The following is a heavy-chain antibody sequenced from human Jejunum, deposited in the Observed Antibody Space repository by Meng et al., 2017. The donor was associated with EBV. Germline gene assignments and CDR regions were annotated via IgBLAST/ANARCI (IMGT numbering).Heavy chain of an antibody. CDR1: GFMFSSYW. CDR2: INSDGTIT. V-gene: IGHV3-74*01. J-gene: IGHJ4*02. Sequence: EVQLVESGGGIVQPGGCMRLSCAASGFMFSSYWMHWVRQAPGKGLVWVSRINSDGTITNYADSVKGRFTISRDNAKNTVYLQMNSLRAEDTAVYYCATPDCTDGYCFFDYWGQGTLVTVAS. CDR3: ATPDCTDGYCFFDY. D-gene: IGHD2-8*01.